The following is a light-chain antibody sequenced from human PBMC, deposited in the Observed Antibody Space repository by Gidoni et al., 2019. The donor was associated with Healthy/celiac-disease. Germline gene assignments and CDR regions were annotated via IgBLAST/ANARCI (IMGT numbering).Light chain of an antibody. CDR2: CAS. CDR3: LQYGSSPRT. CDR1: QSVSNSY. J-gene: IGKJ2*01. V-gene: IGKV3-20*01. Sequence: EIVSAQAPGSLSLSPGERATLSCRARQSVSNSYFAWYQQKPGQAPRLLIYCASSRATGIPDRFMGMLSGTDSTLTISRLEPEDVAVYYCLQYGSSPRTFGQGTKLEIK.